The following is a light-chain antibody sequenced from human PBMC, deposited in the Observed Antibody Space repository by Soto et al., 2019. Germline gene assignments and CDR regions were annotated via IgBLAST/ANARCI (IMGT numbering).Light chain of an antibody. CDR3: QHYKTFPWT. Sequence: DTQMIQSPSTLSASVGDRVTITCRASESISSWLAWYQQKPGKAPKLLIYKASSLESGVPSSFSGRGSGTEFTLTIGSLQPDDFATFYCQHYKTFPWTFGQGTNVEIK. CDR2: KAS. CDR1: ESISSW. J-gene: IGKJ1*01. V-gene: IGKV1-5*03.